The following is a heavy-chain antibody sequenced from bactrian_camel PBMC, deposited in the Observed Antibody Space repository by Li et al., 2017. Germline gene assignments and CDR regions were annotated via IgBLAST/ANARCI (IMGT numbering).Heavy chain of an antibody. Sequence: QLVEFGGALMRPGESLTLTCVASGFNISGYGITWERQAPGDQSRWVGTINSDNTPHYRDDSVKGRSVISRDNANNTVNLMMNSLKPEDTAMYYCAANFGPYCSGPYLARRANFEGQGTQVTVS. CDR1: GFNISGYG. D-gene: IGHD2*01. CDR2: INSDNTP. J-gene: IGHJ4*01. V-gene: IGHV3S10*01.